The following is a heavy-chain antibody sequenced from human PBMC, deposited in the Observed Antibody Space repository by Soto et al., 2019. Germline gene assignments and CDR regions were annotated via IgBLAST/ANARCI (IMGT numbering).Heavy chain of an antibody. J-gene: IGHJ5*02. D-gene: IGHD6-13*01. CDR3: ARDKSSYSSSWYRFDP. CDR1: GFTFSSYS. CDR2: ISSSSSYI. Sequence: GGSLRLSCAASGFTFSSYSMNWVRQAPGKGLEWVSSISSSSSYIYSADSVKGRFTISRDNAKNSLYLQMNSLRAEDTAVYYCARDKSSYSSSWYRFDPWGQGTLVTVSS. V-gene: IGHV3-21*01.